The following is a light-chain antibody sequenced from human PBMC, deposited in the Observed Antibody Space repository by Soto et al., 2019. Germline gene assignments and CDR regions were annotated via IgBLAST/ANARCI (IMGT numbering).Light chain of an antibody. J-gene: IGKJ5*01. CDR2: GAS. V-gene: IGKV3-15*01. Sequence: EIVVTQSPATLSVSPGERATLSCRASQSVSSNLAWYQQKPGQAPRLLINGASTRATGIPDRFSGGGSGTDFTLTISRLEPEDFAVYYCQQRSNWPPSITFGQGARLEI. CDR1: QSVSSN. CDR3: QQRSNWPPSIT.